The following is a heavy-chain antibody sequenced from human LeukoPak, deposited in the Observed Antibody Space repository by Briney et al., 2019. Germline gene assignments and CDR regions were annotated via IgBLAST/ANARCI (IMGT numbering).Heavy chain of an antibody. J-gene: IGHJ5*02. V-gene: IGHV1-2*02. CDR3: ARGHYDILTGYYLYNWFDP. CDR2: INPNSGGT. Sequence: GASVKVSCKASGYTFTGYYMHWVRQAPGQGLEWMGWINPNSGGTNYVQKFQGRVTMTRDTSISTAYMELSRLRSDDAAVYYCARGHYDILTGYYLYNWFDPWGQGTLVTVSS. CDR1: GYTFTGYY. D-gene: IGHD3-9*01.